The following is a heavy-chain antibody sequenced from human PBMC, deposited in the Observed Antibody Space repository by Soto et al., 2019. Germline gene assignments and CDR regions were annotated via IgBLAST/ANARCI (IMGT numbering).Heavy chain of an antibody. V-gene: IGHV4-4*07. CDR3: AREPRYLDWLLAFDY. Sequence: ASETLSLTCTVSGGSVSSTYRSWIRQPAGRGLEGMGRIYNGGIPLIHPSLESRAALSIETSKNQFSLTLSSVTAADTAIYYCAREPRYLDWLLAFDYWGQGALVTVSS. CDR2: IYNGGIP. J-gene: IGHJ4*02. D-gene: IGHD3-9*01. CDR1: GGSVSSTY.